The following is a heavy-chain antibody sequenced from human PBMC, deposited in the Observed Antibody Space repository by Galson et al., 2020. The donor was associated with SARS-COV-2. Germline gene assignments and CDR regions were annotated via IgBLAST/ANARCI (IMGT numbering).Heavy chain of an antibody. D-gene: IGHD2-2*01. CDR2: ISYDGSNK. Sequence: GESLKISCAASGFTFSSYAMHWVRQAPGKGLEWVAVISYDGSNKYYADSVKGRFTISRDNSKNTLYLQMNSLRAEDTAVYYCSRDRDMVVVPAAILFDYWGQGTLVTVSS. V-gene: IGHV3-30*04. CDR1: GFTFSSYA. J-gene: IGHJ4*02. CDR3: SRDRDMVVVPAAILFDY.